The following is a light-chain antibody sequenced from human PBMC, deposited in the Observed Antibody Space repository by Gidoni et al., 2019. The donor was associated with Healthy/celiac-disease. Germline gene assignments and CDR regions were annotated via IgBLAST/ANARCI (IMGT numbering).Light chain of an antibody. CDR2: DAS. CDR3: QQRSNWPPGT. J-gene: IGKJ4*01. CDR1: QSVSSY. Sequence: DIVLTQSPAPLSLYPGERATLSCRASQSVSSYLDWYQQKPGQAPRLLIYDASNRATGIPARFSGSGSGTDFTLTISSLEPEDFAVYYCQQRSNWPPGTFGGGTKVEIK. V-gene: IGKV3-11*01.